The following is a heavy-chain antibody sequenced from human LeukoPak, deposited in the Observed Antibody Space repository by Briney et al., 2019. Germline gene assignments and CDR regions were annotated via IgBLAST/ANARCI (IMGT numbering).Heavy chain of an antibody. D-gene: IGHD1-26*01. V-gene: IGHV3-33*06. J-gene: IGHJ4*02. CDR3: AKDGLSGSLDY. CDR2: IWYDGSNK. CDR1: GFTFSSYG. Sequence: PGRSLRLSCAASGFTFSSYGMHWVRQAPGKGLEWVAVIWYDGSNKYYADSVKGRFTISRDNSKNTLYLQMNSLRAEDTAVYYCAKDGLSGSLDYWGQGTLVTASS.